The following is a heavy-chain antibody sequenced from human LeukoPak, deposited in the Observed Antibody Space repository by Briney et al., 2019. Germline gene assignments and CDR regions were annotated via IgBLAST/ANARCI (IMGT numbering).Heavy chain of an antibody. J-gene: IGHJ1*01. V-gene: IGHV3-23*01. D-gene: IGHD2-15*01. CDR3: AQQVGYCSSGSCYFTY. CDR1: GFSFNTYA. CDR2: ISNTGGST. Sequence: GGSLRLSCAASGFSFNTYAMSWVRQAPGKGLEWVSAISNTGGSTYYADSVKGRFTISRDKSKNTLSLQMNSLRAEDTAVYHCAQQVGYCSSGSCYFTYWGQGTLVTVSS.